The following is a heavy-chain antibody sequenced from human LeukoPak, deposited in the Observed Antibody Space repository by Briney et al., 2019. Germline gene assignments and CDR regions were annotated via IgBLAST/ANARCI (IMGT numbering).Heavy chain of an antibody. V-gene: IGHV3-7*01. D-gene: IGHD3-3*01. CDR1: GFTFSNYW. J-gene: IGHJ4*02. Sequence: GGSLRLSCAASGFTFSNYWMSWVRRAPGKGLEWVAYIKQDGSETYYVDSVRGRFTISRDNAKKSLYLQMNSLRAEDTAVYYCARDFWGAYRVDYSDYWGQGTLVTVSS. CDR2: IKQDGSET. CDR3: ARDFWGAYRVDYSDY.